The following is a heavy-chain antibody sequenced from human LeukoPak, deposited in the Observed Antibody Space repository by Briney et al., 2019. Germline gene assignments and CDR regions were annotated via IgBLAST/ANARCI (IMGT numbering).Heavy chain of an antibody. Sequence: SETLSLTCTVSGGSISSSSYYWGWIRQPPGKGLEWIGSIYYSGSTYYNPSLKSRVTMSVDTSKNQFSLKLSSVTAADTAVYYCARDSRDSIAAAGNKWDAFDIWGQGTMVTVSS. J-gene: IGHJ3*02. V-gene: IGHV4-39*07. D-gene: IGHD6-13*01. CDR3: ARDSRDSIAAAGNKWDAFDI. CDR1: GGSISSSSYY. CDR2: IYYSGST.